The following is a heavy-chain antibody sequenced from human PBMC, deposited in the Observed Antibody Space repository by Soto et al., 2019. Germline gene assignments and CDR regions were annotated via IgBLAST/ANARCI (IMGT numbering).Heavy chain of an antibody. J-gene: IGHJ6*03. V-gene: IGHV1-18*01. CDR1: GYTFTSYG. Sequence: ASVKVSCKASGYTFTSYGISWVRQAPGRGLEWMGWISAYNGNTNYAQKLQGRATMTTDTSTSTAYMELRSLRSDDTAVYYCARWLRYPAPHYYYYMDVWGKATTVTVSS. CDR2: ISAYNGNT. CDR3: ARWLRYPAPHYYYYMDV. D-gene: IGHD3-9*01.